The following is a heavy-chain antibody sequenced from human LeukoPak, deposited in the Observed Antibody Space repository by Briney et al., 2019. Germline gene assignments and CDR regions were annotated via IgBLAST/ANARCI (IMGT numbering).Heavy chain of an antibody. CDR2: ISYDGSNK. CDR3: AKDSGGYTYVFDY. Sequence: GGSLRLSCAASGFTFSSYGMHWVRQAPGKGLEWVAVISYDGSNKYYADSVKCRFTISRDNSKNTLYLQMNSLRAEDTAVYYCAKDSGGYTYVFDYWGQGTLVTVSS. CDR1: GFTFSSYG. J-gene: IGHJ4*02. D-gene: IGHD5-18*01. V-gene: IGHV3-30*18.